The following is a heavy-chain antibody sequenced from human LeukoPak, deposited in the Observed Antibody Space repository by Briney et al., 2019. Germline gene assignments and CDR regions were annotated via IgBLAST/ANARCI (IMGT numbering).Heavy chain of an antibody. CDR2: IKQDGSEK. Sequence: GGSLRLSCAASGFTFSSYWMSWVRQAPGKGLEWVANIKQDGSEKYYVDSVKGRFTISRDNAKNSLYLQMNSLRAEDTAVYYCASTQPDYYDSSGYYDYWGQGTLVTVSS. V-gene: IGHV3-7*01. CDR3: ASTQPDYYDSSGYYDY. J-gene: IGHJ4*02. CDR1: GFTFSSYW. D-gene: IGHD3-22*01.